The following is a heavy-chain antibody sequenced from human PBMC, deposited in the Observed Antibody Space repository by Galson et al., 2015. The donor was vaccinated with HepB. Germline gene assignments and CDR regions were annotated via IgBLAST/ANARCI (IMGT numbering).Heavy chain of an antibody. J-gene: IGHJ4*02. V-gene: IGHV3-30*18. CDR3: AKEIVGATTGDY. Sequence: SLRLSCAASGFTFSSYGMHWVRQAPGKGLEWVAVISYDGSNKYYADSVKGRFTISRDNSKNTLYLQMNSLRAEDTAVYYCAKEIVGATTGDYWGQGTLVTVSS. CDR1: GFTFSSYG. D-gene: IGHD1-26*01. CDR2: ISYDGSNK.